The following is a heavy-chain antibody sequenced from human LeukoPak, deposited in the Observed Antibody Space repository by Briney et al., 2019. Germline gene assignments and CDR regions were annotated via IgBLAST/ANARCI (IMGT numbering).Heavy chain of an antibody. CDR3: ARESTVTSSFDY. CDR1: GFTFSSYA. D-gene: IGHD4-17*01. V-gene: IGHV3-23*01. Sequence: GGSLRLSCAASGFTFSSYAMSWVRQAPGKGLEWVSAISGSGGSTYYADSVKGRFTISRDNAKNSLYLQMNSLRAEDTAVYYCARESTVTSSFDYWGQGTLVTVSS. J-gene: IGHJ4*02. CDR2: ISGSGGST.